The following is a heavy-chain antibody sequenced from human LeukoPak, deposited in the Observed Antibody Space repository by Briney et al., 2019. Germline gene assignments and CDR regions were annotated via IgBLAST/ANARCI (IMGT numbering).Heavy chain of an antibody. V-gene: IGHV3-30*02. CDR3: AKASLSSTSSTAFYYYYMDV. CDR1: GFTFSTYD. D-gene: IGHD2-2*01. CDR2: IRYDGIDK. Sequence: GGSLRLSCAASGFTFSTYDMHWVRQAPGKGLEWVAFIRYDGIDKYYADSVKGRFTLSRDNSKNTLYLQMNSLRAEDTAVYYCAKASLSSTSSTAFYYYYMDVWGKGTTVTVSS. J-gene: IGHJ6*03.